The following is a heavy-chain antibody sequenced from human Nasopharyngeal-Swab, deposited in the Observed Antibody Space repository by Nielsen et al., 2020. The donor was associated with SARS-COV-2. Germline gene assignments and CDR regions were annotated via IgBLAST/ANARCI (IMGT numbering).Heavy chain of an antibody. D-gene: IGHD6-13*01. J-gene: IGHJ6*02. CDR1: GFTFSSYW. V-gene: IGHV3-7*01. Sequence: GGSLRLSCAASGFTFSSYWMSWIRQAPGKGPEWLANIKQDGSEKYYMDSVKGRFTISRDNAKNSLYLQMNSLRAEDTAVYYCARDSFSRVGAAGSSHYYYYGMDVWGQGTTVTVSS. CDR3: ARDSFSRVGAAGSSHYYYYGMDV. CDR2: IKQDGSEK.